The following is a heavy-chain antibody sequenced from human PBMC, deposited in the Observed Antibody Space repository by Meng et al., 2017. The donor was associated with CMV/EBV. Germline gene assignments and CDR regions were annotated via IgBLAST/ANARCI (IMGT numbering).Heavy chain of an antibody. Sequence: QVQLVQSGDEMKKPGASVKVSCKTSGFTFSDYYIHWLRQAPGQGLEWMGWVNSNNDATNYARKFKGRVSMTRDTSISTAHMELSRLMSDDTAVYYCVRSSGWSLFDYWGQGTLVTVSS. V-gene: IGHV1-2*02. CDR3: VRSSGWSLFDY. D-gene: IGHD6-19*01. CDR2: VNSNNDAT. CDR1: GFTFSDYY. J-gene: IGHJ4*02.